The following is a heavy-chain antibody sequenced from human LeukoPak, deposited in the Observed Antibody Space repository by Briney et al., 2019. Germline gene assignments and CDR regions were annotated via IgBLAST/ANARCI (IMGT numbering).Heavy chain of an antibody. CDR3: ARPLSLGYCSGGSCYGRGAWFDR. J-gene: IGHJ5*02. Sequence: SETLSLTCTVSGGSIRSYYWSWIRQPPGKGLEWIGHIYHSGSTNYNPSLKSRVTISVDKSKNQFSLKLRSVTAADTAVYYCARPLSLGYCSGGSCYGRGAWFDRWGQGTLVTVSS. CDR2: IYHSGST. D-gene: IGHD2-15*01. V-gene: IGHV4-59*12. CDR1: GGSIRSYY.